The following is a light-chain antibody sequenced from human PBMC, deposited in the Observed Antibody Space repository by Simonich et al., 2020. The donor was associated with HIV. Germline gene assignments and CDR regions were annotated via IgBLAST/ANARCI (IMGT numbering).Light chain of an antibody. V-gene: IGKV3-15*01. CDR2: GAS. CDR3: QQYDTWWT. J-gene: IGKJ1*01. CDR1: QSVSSY. Sequence: EIVMTQSPATLSVSLGERATLSCRASQSVSSYLAWYQHKPGQAPRLLIYGASTRATGIPARFSGSGSGTEFTLTISSLQSEDFAVYYCQQYDTWWTFGQGTKVEIK.